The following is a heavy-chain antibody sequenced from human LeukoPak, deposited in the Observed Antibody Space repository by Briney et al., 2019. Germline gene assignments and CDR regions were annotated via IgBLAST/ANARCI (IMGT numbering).Heavy chain of an antibody. CDR3: AREDSGSYYNYYYFYMDV. J-gene: IGHJ6*03. CDR1: GGSISSSAYH. V-gene: IGHV4-39*07. D-gene: IGHD3-10*01. Sequence: PSETLSLTCTVSGGSISSSAYHWGWIRQPPGKGLEWIGSIHYSGRTYYNPSLKSRVTISVRTSKTQFSLRLSSVTAADTAVYYCAREDSGSYYNYYYFYMDVWGKGTTVTISS. CDR2: IHYSGRT.